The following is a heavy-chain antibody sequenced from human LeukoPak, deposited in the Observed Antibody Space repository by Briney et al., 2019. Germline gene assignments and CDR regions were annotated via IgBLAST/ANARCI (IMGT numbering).Heavy chain of an antibody. V-gene: IGHV4-31*11. J-gene: IGHJ4*02. D-gene: IGHD3-9*01. Sequence: TLSLTCAVYGGSFSSSYWTWIRQQPGKGLEWIGFLYYNGNSYYNPSLKSRLTISMDTSQNQFSLKLTSVTAADTAIYYCAREGDYHTGSGYRPVDYWGQGTLVTVSS. CDR1: GGSFSSSY. CDR2: LYYNGNS. CDR3: AREGDYHTGSGYRPVDY.